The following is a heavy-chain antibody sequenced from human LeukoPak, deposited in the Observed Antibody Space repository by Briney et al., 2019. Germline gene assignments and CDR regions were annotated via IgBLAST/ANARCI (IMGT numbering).Heavy chain of an antibody. CDR1: GGSISDYY. Sequence: SETLSLTCTVSGGSISDYYWGWIRQPPGKGLEWIGSIYYSGSTYYNPSLESRVTISVDTSKNQFSLKLSSVTAADTAVYYCARDRTVRGVIVDAFDIWGQGTMVTVSS. V-gene: IGHV4-39*07. CDR3: ARDRTVRGVIVDAFDI. D-gene: IGHD3-10*01. J-gene: IGHJ3*02. CDR2: IYYSGST.